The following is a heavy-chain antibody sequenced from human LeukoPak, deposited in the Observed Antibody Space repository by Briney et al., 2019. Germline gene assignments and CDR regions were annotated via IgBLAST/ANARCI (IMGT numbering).Heavy chain of an antibody. Sequence: PGGSLRLSCAASGFTFSNYAMSWVRQAPGKGLEWVSIIHGGDKTDYGDSVKGRFIISTDISKNTLFLQMSSLRAEDTAVYYCARVASDSRGWYHFDYWGQGTLVTVSS. V-gene: IGHV3-53*01. CDR1: GFTFSNYA. J-gene: IGHJ4*02. CDR3: ARVASDSRGWYHFDY. D-gene: IGHD6-19*01. CDR2: IHGGDKT.